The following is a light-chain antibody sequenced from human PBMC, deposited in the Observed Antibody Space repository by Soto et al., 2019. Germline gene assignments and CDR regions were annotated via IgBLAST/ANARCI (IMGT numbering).Light chain of an antibody. CDR3: TSYTSSITDV. V-gene: IGLV2-14*01. J-gene: IGLJ1*01. Sequence: QSALTQPASVSGSPGQSITISCTGTSSDVGGYNYVSWYQQHPGKAPKLMIYEVANRPSGVSNRFSGSKSGNTASLTISGLQAEDEADYYCTSYTSSITDVFGTGTTLTVL. CDR1: SSDVGGYNY. CDR2: EVA.